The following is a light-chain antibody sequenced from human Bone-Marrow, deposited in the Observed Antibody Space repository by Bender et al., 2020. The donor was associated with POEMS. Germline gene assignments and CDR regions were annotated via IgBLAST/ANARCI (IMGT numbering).Light chain of an antibody. CDR3: QAWDSSAVG. CDR1: SLGAKY. CDR2: EDV. V-gene: IGLV3-1*01. Sequence: SYELTQPPSVSVSPGQTASITCSGDSLGAKYTCWYHQKPGQSPVILIYEDVKRPSGIPERFSGSNSGNTATLTISGTQAMDEADYFCQAWDSSAVGFGGGTKLTVL. J-gene: IGLJ2*01.